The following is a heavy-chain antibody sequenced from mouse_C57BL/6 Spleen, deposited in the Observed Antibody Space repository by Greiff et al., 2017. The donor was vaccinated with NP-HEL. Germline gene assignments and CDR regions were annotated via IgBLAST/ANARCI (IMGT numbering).Heavy chain of an antibody. D-gene: IGHD4-1*01. J-gene: IGHJ2*01. V-gene: IGHV5-9-1*02. CDR1: GFTFSSYA. CDR3: TRGWDVGYFDY. Sequence: EVHLVESGEGLVKPGGSLTLSCAASGFTFSSYAMSWVRQTPEKRLEWVAYISSGGDYNYYADPVKGRFTISRDNARNTLYLQMSSLKSEDTAMYYCTRGWDVGYFDYWGQGTTLTVSS. CDR2: ISSGGDYN.